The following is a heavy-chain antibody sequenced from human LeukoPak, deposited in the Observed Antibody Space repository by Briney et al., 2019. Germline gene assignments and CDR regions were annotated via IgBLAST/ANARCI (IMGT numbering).Heavy chain of an antibody. CDR2: INTNTGNP. J-gene: IGHJ4*02. CDR3: ATPKEYYDILTGYYKGDYFDY. Sequence: ASVKVSCKASGYTFTNYAMNWVRQAPGQGLEWMGWINTNTGNPTYAQGFTGRFVFSLDTSVSTAYLQITSLKAEDTAVYYCATPKEYYDILTGYYKGDYFDYWGQGTLVTVSS. D-gene: IGHD3-9*01. CDR1: GYTFTNYA. V-gene: IGHV7-4-1*02.